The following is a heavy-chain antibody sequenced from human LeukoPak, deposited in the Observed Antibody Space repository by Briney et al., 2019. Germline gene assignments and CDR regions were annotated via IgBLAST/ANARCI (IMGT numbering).Heavy chain of an antibody. D-gene: IGHD6-13*01. Sequence: GESLKISCKGSGYSFTSYWIGWVRQMPGKGLEWMGIIYPGDSDTRYSPSFQGQVTISADKSISTTYLQWSSLKASDTAMYYCARLRGIAAAVYYFDYWGQGTLVTVSS. CDR3: ARLRGIAAAVYYFDY. J-gene: IGHJ4*02. CDR1: GYSFTSYW. V-gene: IGHV5-51*01. CDR2: IYPGDSDT.